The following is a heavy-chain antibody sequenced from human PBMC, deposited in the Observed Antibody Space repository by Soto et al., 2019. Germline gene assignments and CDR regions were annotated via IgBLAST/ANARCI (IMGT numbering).Heavy chain of an antibody. J-gene: IGHJ6*02. D-gene: IGHD3-10*01. CDR2: LHSGGDT. Sequence: EVQLVESGGGLVQPGGSLRISCVASGIPVSSNYMTWVRQAPGKGLEWVSVLHSGGDTYYANSVKGRFTISRHDSTTTLFLQMNSLTAEDTAVYYCARDGPYYYASRMDVWGQGTTVTVSS. CDR3: ARDGPYYYASRMDV. CDR1: GIPVSSNY. V-gene: IGHV3-53*04.